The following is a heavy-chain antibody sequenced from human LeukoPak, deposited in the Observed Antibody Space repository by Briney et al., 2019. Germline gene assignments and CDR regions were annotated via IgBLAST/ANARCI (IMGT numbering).Heavy chain of an antibody. D-gene: IGHD3-22*01. CDR3: ARDPVRAYDSSGYYRYFDY. V-gene: IGHV1-18*01. CDR2: ISAYNGNT. J-gene: IGHJ4*02. CDR1: GYTFTSYG. Sequence: ASVKVSCKASGYTFTSYGISWVRQAPGQGLGWMGWISAYNGNTNYAQKLQGRVAMTTDTSTSTAYMELRSLRSDDTAVYYCARDPVRAYDSSGYYRYFDYWGQGTLVTVSS.